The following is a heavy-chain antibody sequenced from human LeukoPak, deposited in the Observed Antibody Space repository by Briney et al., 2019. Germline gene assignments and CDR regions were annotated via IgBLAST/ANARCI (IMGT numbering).Heavy chain of an antibody. CDR1: GGSISSYY. CDR3: ARAILATTVTGYYYYMDV. J-gene: IGHJ6*03. D-gene: IGHD4-11*01. CDR2: IYTSGST. V-gene: IGHV4-4*07. Sequence: SETLSLTCTVSGGSISSYYWSWIRQPAGKGLEWIGRIYTSGSTNYNPSLKSRVTMSVDTSKNQFSLKLSSVTAADTAVYYCARAILATTVTGYYYYMDVWGKGTTVTVSS.